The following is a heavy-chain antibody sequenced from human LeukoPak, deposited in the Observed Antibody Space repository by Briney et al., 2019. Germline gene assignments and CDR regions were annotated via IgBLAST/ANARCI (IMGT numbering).Heavy chain of an antibody. CDR2: IKQDGREK. CDR1: GFSFSSYD. CDR3: AATPNYAYFDY. Sequence: GGSLRLSCVASGFSFSSYDMNWVRQAPGKGLEWVANIKQDGREKYYVDSVKGRFTISRDNAKNSLYLQMNSLRVEDTAVYYCAATPNYAYFDYWGQGTLVTVSS. J-gene: IGHJ4*02. V-gene: IGHV3-7*01. D-gene: IGHD4/OR15-4a*01.